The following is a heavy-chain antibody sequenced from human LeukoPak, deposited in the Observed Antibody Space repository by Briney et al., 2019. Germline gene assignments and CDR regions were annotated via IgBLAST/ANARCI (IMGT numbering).Heavy chain of an antibody. J-gene: IGHJ4*02. CDR3: AKGEVGDYGYYFDY. Sequence: GGSLRLSCAASGFTFSKYAMSWVRQAPGKGLEWVSSISRSGESTYHVDSVKGRFTISRDNSKNTLYLQMNSLRAEDTAVYYCAKGEVGDYGYYFDYWGQGTLVTVSS. V-gene: IGHV3-23*01. D-gene: IGHD4-17*01. CDR2: ISRSGEST. CDR1: GFTFSKYA.